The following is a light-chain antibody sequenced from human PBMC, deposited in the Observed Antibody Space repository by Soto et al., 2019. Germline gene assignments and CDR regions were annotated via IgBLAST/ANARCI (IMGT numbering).Light chain of an antibody. V-gene: IGLV2-14*01. Sequence: QSVLTQPASVSGSPGQSITISCTGTSNDIGRYNYVSWYQQYPGKAPKFMIYDVSNRPSGVSNRFSGSKSGNTASLTISGLQAEDEADYYCSSYISSSTYVFGTGTKVTVL. CDR1: SNDIGRYNY. CDR3: SSYISSSTYV. J-gene: IGLJ1*01. CDR2: DVS.